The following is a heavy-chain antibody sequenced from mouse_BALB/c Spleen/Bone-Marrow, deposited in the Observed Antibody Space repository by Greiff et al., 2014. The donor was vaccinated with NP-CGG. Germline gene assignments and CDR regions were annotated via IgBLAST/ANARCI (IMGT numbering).Heavy chain of an antibody. J-gene: IGHJ2*01. CDR3: AREVLRDYFDY. V-gene: IGHV5-12-1*01. CDR1: GFAFGSYD. D-gene: IGHD1-1*01. Sequence: DVMLVESGGGLVKPGGSLKLSCAASGFAFGSYDMSWVRQTPEKRLEWVAYISSGGGSTYYPDTVKGRFTISRDNANNTLYLQMSSRKSEDTAMYYCAREVLRDYFDYWGQGTTLTVSS. CDR2: ISSGGGST.